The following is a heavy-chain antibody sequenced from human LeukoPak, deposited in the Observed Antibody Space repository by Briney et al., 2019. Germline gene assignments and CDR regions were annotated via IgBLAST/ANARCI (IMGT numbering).Heavy chain of an antibody. J-gene: IGHJ4*02. V-gene: IGHV3-48*01. D-gene: IGHD2-21*01. Sequence: GGSLRLSCAASGFTFSRDSMDWVRQAPGKGLEWVSFISSSSSTIYYADSVKGRFTISRDNAKNSLFLQLNSLRAEDTAVYYCARAHRAYYFDDWGQGTLVTVSS. CDR3: ARAHRAYYFDD. CDR1: GFTFSRDS. CDR2: ISSSSSTI.